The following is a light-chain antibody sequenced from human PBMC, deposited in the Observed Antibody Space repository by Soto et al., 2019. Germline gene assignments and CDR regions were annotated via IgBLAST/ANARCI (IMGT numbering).Light chain of an antibody. CDR3: QQTYNTPRT. Sequence: DILLTQSPSSLSASVGDRVTITCRASQNINTYLHWYQQKPGRAPNLLISGASVLLSGVPSRFVGSGSGTEVTLTVTSLQPDDFATYYCQQTYNTPRTFGQGTNVEAK. CDR1: QNINTY. V-gene: IGKV1-39*01. CDR2: GAS. J-gene: IGKJ1*01.